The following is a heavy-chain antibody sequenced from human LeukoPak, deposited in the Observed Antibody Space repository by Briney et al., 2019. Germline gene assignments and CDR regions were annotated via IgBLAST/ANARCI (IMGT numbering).Heavy chain of an antibody. Sequence: PGGSLRLSCTASGFTFSSYAMSWVRQAPGKGLEWVSALSHSAYTTYYADSVKGRFTISRDSSKNTLYLQMNRLRAEDAAVYYCAKAPVTTCSGAYCYPFDYWGRGTLVTVSS. V-gene: IGHV3-23*01. CDR1: GFTFSSYA. J-gene: IGHJ4*02. CDR3: AKAPVTTCSGAYCYPFDY. CDR2: LSHSAYTT. D-gene: IGHD2-21*01.